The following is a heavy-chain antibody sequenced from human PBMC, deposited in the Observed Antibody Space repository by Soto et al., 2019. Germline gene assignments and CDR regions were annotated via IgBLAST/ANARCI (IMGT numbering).Heavy chain of an antibody. J-gene: IGHJ4*02. V-gene: IGHV5-10-1*01. CDR3: ARHYTSSGSCLL. D-gene: IGHD3-10*01. CDR2: IDPSDSYV. CDR1: GYSFTSYW. Sequence: GESLKISCKGSGYSFTSYWITWVRQMPGKGLEWMGKIDPSDSYVSYSPSFQGHVTISADKSISTAFLQWSSLKASDTAMYYCARHYTSSGSCLLWGQGTLVTVSS.